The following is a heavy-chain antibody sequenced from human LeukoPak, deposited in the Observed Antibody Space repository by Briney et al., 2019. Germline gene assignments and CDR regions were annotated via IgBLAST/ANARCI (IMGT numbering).Heavy chain of an antibody. CDR2: IIPIFGTA. Sequence: GASVKVSCKASGGTFSSYAISWVRQAPGQGLEWMGGIIPIFGTANYAQKFQGRVTITTDESTSTAYMELRSLRSEDPAVYYCARAHYDFWSANWFDPWGQGTLVTVSS. D-gene: IGHD3-3*01. CDR1: GGTFSSYA. CDR3: ARAHYDFWSANWFDP. J-gene: IGHJ5*02. V-gene: IGHV1-69*05.